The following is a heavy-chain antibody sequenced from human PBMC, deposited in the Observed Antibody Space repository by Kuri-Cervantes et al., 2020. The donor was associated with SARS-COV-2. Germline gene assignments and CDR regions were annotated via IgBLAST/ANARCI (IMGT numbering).Heavy chain of an antibody. CDR3: SLTAIRFRSKTMFDY. V-gene: IGHV3-49*03. CDR2: ITSKAYGGTT. CDR1: GFTFGDYA. Sequence: GESLKISCTASGFTFGDYAMSWFRQAPGKGLEWVGLITSKAYGGTTGYAASVKGRFTISRDDSKSIVYLQMNSLKTEDTAVYYCSLTAIRFRSKTMFDYWGQGTLVTVSS. D-gene: IGHD2-21*02. J-gene: IGHJ4*02.